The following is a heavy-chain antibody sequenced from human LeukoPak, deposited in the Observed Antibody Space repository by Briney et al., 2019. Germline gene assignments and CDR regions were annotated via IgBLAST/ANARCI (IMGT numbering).Heavy chain of an antibody. CDR2: IYYSGST. Sequence: PSETLSLTCTVSGGSISSYYWSWIRQPPGKGLEWIGYIYYSGSTYYNPSLKSRVTISVDTSKNQFSLKLSSVTAADTAVYYCARGSGYDIDYWGQGTLVTVSS. V-gene: IGHV4-59*06. CDR1: GGSISSYY. J-gene: IGHJ4*02. CDR3: ARGSGYDIDY. D-gene: IGHD3-22*01.